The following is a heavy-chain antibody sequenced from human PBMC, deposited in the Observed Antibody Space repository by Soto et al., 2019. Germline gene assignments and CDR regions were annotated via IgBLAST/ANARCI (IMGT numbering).Heavy chain of an antibody. Sequence: SETLSLTCTFSGGSISIGVYYWSLIRQHPGKGLEWIGYIYYSGSTYYNPSLKSRVTISVDTYKNQFSLKLSSVTAADTAVYYCARKGWAFESWGQGTMVSVSS. J-gene: IGHJ3*02. CDR2: IYYSGST. D-gene: IGHD2-15*01. CDR3: ARKGWAFES. V-gene: IGHV4-31*03. CDR1: GGSISIGVYY.